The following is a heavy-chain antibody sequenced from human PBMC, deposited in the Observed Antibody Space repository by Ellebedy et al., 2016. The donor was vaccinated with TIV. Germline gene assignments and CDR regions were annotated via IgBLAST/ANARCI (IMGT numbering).Heavy chain of an antibody. CDR2: VFTNGKT. CDR1: GGSINSDY. Sequence: MPSETLSLTCTVSGGSINSDYWSWIRLPAGKGLEWIGRVFTNGKTKYNPSFQSRVTISVDTSKNQVSLRLKSVTAADTAVYYCARDGAAGSKGHDHWGQGILVIVSS. CDR3: ARDGAAGSKGHDH. J-gene: IGHJ4*02. V-gene: IGHV4-4*07. D-gene: IGHD6-13*01.